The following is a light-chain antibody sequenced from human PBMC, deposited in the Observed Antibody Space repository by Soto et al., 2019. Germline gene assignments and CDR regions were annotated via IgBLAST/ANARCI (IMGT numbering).Light chain of an antibody. V-gene: IGKV1-39*01. CDR1: QSISSY. CDR3: QQSYSTPSIT. Sequence: DVVLTQSPSTLSASLGERNTLACRASQSISSYLNWYQQKPGKAPKLLIYAASSLQSGVPSRFSGSGSGTDFTLTISSLQPEDFATYYCQQSYSTPSITFGQGTRLEI. CDR2: AAS. J-gene: IGKJ5*01.